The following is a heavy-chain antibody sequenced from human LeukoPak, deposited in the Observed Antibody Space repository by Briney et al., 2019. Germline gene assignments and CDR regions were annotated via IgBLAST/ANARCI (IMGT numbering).Heavy chain of an antibody. Sequence: TGGSLRLSCAASGFTFDDYGMSWVRQAPGKGLEWVSVIYSGGSTYYADSVKGRFTISRDNSKNTLYLQMNSLRAEDTAVYYCARASVGYYDSGRYYYYMDVWGKGTTVTISS. CDR1: GFTFDDYG. CDR2: IYSGGST. V-gene: IGHV3-66*01. CDR3: ARASVGYYDSGRYYYYMDV. J-gene: IGHJ6*03. D-gene: IGHD3-22*01.